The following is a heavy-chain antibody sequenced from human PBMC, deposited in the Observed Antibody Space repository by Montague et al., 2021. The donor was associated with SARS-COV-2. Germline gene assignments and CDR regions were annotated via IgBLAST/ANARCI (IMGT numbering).Heavy chain of an antibody. CDR2: INHSGST. J-gene: IGHJ6*02. D-gene: IGHD4-11*01. V-gene: IGHV4-34*01. CDR1: GGSFSGYY. Sequence: SETLSLTCAVYGGSFSGYYWSWIRQPPGKGLELIWEINHSGSTNYNPSLKIRVTISVDTSKNQFSLNLSSVTAADTALYYCARARSVNTFFLGDRVAMDVWGQGTTVTVSS. CDR3: ARARSVNTFFLGDRVAMDV.